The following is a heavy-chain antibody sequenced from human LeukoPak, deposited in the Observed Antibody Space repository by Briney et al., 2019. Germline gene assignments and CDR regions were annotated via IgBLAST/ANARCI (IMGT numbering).Heavy chain of an antibody. CDR3: AKDGPPDLDY. V-gene: IGHV3-74*01. CDR2: IKSDGSII. Sequence: GESLRLSCAASGFTFSSYWMHWVRQAPGKGLVWVAGIKSDGSIIYYADSVKGRFTISRDNAKNTLYLQMNSLRAEDTAVYYSAKDGPPDLDYWGQGTLVNVSS. CDR1: GFTFSSYW. J-gene: IGHJ4*02.